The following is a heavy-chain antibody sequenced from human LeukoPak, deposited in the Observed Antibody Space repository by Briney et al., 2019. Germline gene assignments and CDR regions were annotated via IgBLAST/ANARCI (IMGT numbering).Heavy chain of an antibody. CDR3: ARGAGGYDFWSGYSWFDP. D-gene: IGHD3-3*01. V-gene: IGHV1-18*01. J-gene: IGHJ5*02. CDR2: ISAYNGNT. CDR1: GYTFTSYG. Sequence: ASVKVSCKASGYTFTSYGISWVRQAPGQGLEWMGWISAYNGNTNYAQKLQGRVTMTTDTSTSTAYMELRSLRSDDTAVYYCARGAGGYDFWSGYSWFDPWGQGTLVTVS.